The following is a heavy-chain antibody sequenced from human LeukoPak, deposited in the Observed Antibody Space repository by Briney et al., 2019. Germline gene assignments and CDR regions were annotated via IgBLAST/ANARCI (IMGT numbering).Heavy chain of an antibody. CDR3: ARDLKQFGGWFDY. CDR2: INAGNGNT. CDR1: GYTFTNYA. D-gene: IGHD6-19*01. V-gene: IGHV1-3*01. J-gene: IGHJ4*02. Sequence: ASVKVSCKASGYTFTNYAIHWVRQAPGQRLEWMGWINAGNGNTKYSPKFQGRVTITRDTSASTAYMELSSLRSEDTAVYYSARDLKQFGGWFDYWGQGTLVTVSS.